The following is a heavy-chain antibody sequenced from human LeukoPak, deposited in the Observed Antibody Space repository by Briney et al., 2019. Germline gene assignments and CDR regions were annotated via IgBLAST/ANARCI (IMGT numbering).Heavy chain of an antibody. D-gene: IGHD3-3*01. J-gene: IGHJ6*03. CDR2: IRYDGSNK. CDR1: GFTFSSYG. Sequence: GGSLRLSCAASGFTFSSYGMHWVRQAPGKGLEWVAFIRYDGSNKYYADSVKGRFTISRGNSKNTLYLQMNSLRAEDTAVYYCAKDPARSLWSGFRYYYYMDVWGKGTTVTVSS. CDR3: AKDPARSLWSGFRYYYYMDV. V-gene: IGHV3-30*02.